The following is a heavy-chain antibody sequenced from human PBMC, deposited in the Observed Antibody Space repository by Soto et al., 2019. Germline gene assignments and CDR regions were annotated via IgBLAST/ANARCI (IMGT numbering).Heavy chain of an antibody. CDR3: ERSTTYYDFWRAFAGFGHFDP. V-gene: IGHV4-34*01. CDR2: INHSGST. Sequence: QVQLQQWGAGLLKPSETLSLTCAVYGGSFSGYYWSWIRQPPGKGLEWIGEINHSGSTNYNPSLKSRVTISVDTSKNQFSLKLSSVTAADTAVYYCERSTTYYDFWRAFAGFGHFDPWGQGTLVTVSS. J-gene: IGHJ5*02. CDR1: GGSFSGYY. D-gene: IGHD3-3*01.